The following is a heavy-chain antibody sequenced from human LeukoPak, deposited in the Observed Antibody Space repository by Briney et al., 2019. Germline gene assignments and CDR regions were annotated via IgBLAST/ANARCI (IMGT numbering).Heavy chain of an antibody. D-gene: IGHD7-27*01. CDR3: ARDPVTGNFDY. V-gene: IGHV1-18*01. CDR1: GYTFSSYG. CDR2: ISAYNGNT. J-gene: IGHJ4*02. Sequence: ASVKVSCKASGYTFSSYGISWVRQAPGQGVEWMGWISAYNGNTNYAQKPQGRVTMTTDTSTSTAYMELRSLRSDDTAVYYCARDPVTGNFDYWGQGTLVTVSS.